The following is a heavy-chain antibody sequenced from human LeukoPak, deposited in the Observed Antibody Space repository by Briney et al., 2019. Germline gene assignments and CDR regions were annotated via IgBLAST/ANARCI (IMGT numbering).Heavy chain of an antibody. Sequence: EASVKVSCKASGYTFTSYGISWVRQAPGQGLEWMGWISAYNGNTNYAQKLQGRVTVTEDTSTDTAYMELSSLRSEDTAVYYCATSRTYCGGDCSLDWGQGTLVTVSS. CDR1: GYTFTSYG. D-gene: IGHD2-21*02. CDR2: ISAYNGNT. J-gene: IGHJ4*02. CDR3: ATSRTYCGGDCSLD. V-gene: IGHV1-18*01.